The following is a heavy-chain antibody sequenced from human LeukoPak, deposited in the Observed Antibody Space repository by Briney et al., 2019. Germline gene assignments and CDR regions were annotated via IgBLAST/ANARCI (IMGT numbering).Heavy chain of an antibody. CDR1: GGTFSSYA. J-gene: IGHJ3*02. CDR3: ARDDGGYCSGGSCPSTHAFDI. V-gene: IGHV1-69*13. CDR2: IIPIFGTA. Sequence: ASVKVSCKASGGTFSSYAISWVRQAPGQGLEWMGGIIPIFGTANYAQKFQGRVTITADESTSTAYMELSSLRSEDTAVYYCARDDGGYCSGGSCPSTHAFDIWGQGTMVTVSS. D-gene: IGHD2-15*01.